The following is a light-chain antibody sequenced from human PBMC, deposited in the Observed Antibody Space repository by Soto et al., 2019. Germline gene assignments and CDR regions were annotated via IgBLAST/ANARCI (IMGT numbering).Light chain of an antibody. CDR1: SANIGSNY. Sequence: QSVLTQPPSVSAAPGQKVTISCSGSSANIGSNYVSWYQHLPGTAPKLVIYDSDRRPSEIPDRFSGSKSGTSATLDITGLQTGDEADYYGGAWDGRLSVVLFGGGTKLTVL. CDR3: GAWDGRLSVVL. J-gene: IGLJ2*01. V-gene: IGLV1-51*01. CDR2: DSD.